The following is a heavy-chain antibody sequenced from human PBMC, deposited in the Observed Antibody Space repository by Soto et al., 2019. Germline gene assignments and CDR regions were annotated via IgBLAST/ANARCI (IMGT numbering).Heavy chain of an antibody. J-gene: IGHJ6*02. Sequence: QVQLVQSGAEVKKPGSSVKVSCKASVGTFSSYAISWVRQAPGQGLEWMGGIIPIFGTANYAQKFQGRVTITADESTSTAYMELSSLRSEDTAVYYCARNGGPLGSYYYGMDVWGQGTTVTVSS. D-gene: IGHD3-16*01. CDR2: IIPIFGTA. CDR1: VGTFSSYA. V-gene: IGHV1-69*12. CDR3: ARNGGPLGSYYYGMDV.